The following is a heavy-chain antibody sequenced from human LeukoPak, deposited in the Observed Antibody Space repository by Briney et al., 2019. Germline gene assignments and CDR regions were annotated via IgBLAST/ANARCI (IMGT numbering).Heavy chain of an antibody. Sequence: PSETLSLTCTVSGYSISSGYYWGWIRQPPGKGLEWIGSIYHSGSTYYNPSLKSRVTISVDTSKNQFSLKLSSVTAADTAVYYCARDGVVAINWFDPWGQGTLSPSPQ. CDR1: GYSISSGYY. D-gene: IGHD3-22*01. CDR3: ARDGVVAINWFDP. CDR2: IYHSGST. J-gene: IGHJ5*02. V-gene: IGHV4-38-2*02.